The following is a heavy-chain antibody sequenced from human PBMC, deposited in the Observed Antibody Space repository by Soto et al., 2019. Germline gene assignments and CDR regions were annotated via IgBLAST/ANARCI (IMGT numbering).Heavy chain of an antibody. Sequence: DVQLVESGGGLIQPGESLRLSCAAFGLTISGKKYVAWVRQAPGKGLEWVSALYDVDGSFYADSVKGRYTTSNESSKTTVYLQMNDLMPDDTAVYHCATWHEREHAYDVWGQGTTVTVSS. D-gene: IGHD1-1*01. CDR1: GLTISGKKY. V-gene: IGHV3-53*01. CDR2: LYDVDGS. CDR3: ATWHEREHAYDV. J-gene: IGHJ3*01.